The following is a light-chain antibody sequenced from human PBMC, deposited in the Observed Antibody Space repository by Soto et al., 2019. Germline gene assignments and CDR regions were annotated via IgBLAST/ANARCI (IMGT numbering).Light chain of an antibody. CDR1: SSDVGAYNY. CDR2: EVS. Sequence: QSALTQPPSASGSPGQSVTISCTGTSSDVGAYNYVSWYRQHPGKAPKLVIYEVSKRPSGVPDRFSGSKSGNTASLTVSGLQAEDEADYYCSSYAGSNNFDVFGTGTQLTVL. V-gene: IGLV2-8*01. J-gene: IGLJ1*01. CDR3: SSYAGSNNFDV.